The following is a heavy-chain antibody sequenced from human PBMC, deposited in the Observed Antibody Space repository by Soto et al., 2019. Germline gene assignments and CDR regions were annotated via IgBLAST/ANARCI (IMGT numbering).Heavy chain of an antibody. J-gene: IGHJ4*02. CDR3: ARLRFSAAWELDS. Sequence: SETLSLTCTVSGGSVSSTSDYWSWIRQPPGKGLEWIAPVYHTGKTNYTPSLKSRVAISIDTSDNKISLKMRSVTAADTAVYFCARLRFSAAWELDSWGQGTLVTVSS. CDR1: GGSVSSTSDY. D-gene: IGHD1-1*01. CDR2: VYHTGKT. V-gene: IGHV4-61*01.